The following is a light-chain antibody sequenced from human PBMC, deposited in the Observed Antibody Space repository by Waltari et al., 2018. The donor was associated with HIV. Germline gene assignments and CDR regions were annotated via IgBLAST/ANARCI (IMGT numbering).Light chain of an antibody. Sequence: SYELAQPPSVSVSPGQTARLTCSGDALPRQFVYWYQQKPGQAPIVVIYKDSERPSGIPERVSGFISGTTATLTISAVQAEDEADYYCQSADITGTLGVFGGGTRLTV. CDR3: QSADITGTLGV. CDR2: KDS. CDR1: ALPRQF. V-gene: IGLV3-25*03. J-gene: IGLJ2*01.